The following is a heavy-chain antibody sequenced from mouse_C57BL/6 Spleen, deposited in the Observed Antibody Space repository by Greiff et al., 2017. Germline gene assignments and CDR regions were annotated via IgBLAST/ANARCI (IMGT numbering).Heavy chain of an antibody. Sequence: EVKLMESGPGLVKPSQSLSLTCSVTGYSITSGYYWNWIRQFPGNKLEWMGYISYDGSNNYNPSLQNRISITRDTSKNQFFLKLNSVTTEDTATYYCARVRVYYGSSYYAMDYWGQGTSVTVSS. J-gene: IGHJ4*01. V-gene: IGHV3-6*01. CDR1: GYSITSGYY. D-gene: IGHD1-1*01. CDR2: ISYDGSN. CDR3: ARVRVYYGSSYYAMDY.